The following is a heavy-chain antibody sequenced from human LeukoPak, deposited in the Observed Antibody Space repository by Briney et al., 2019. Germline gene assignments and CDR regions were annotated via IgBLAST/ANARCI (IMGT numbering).Heavy chain of an antibody. CDR1: GFTFSSYS. J-gene: IGHJ5*02. V-gene: IGHV3-48*01. Sequence: PGGSLRLSCAASGFTFSSYSMNWVRQAPGKGLEWVSYISSSSSTIYYADSVKGRFTISRDNAKNSLYLQMNSLRAEDTAVYYCAREPDPHCSGGSCYSYNWFDPWGQGTLVTVSS. D-gene: IGHD2-15*01. CDR3: AREPDPHCSGGSCYSYNWFDP. CDR2: ISSSSSTI.